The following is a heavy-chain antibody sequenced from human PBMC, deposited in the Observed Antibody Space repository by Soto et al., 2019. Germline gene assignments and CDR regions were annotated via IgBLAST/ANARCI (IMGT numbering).Heavy chain of an antibody. CDR2: ISGSGGST. V-gene: IGHV3-23*01. J-gene: IGHJ4*02. D-gene: IGHD1-26*01. CDR3: AKDPEWELPKYYFDY. Sequence: GSLRLSCAASGITFRNYAMSWVRQAPGKGLEWVSSISGSGGSTYYADSVKGRFTISRDNSKNTLYLQMNSLRAEDTAVYYCAKDPEWELPKYYFDYWGQGTLVTVSS. CDR1: GITFRNYA.